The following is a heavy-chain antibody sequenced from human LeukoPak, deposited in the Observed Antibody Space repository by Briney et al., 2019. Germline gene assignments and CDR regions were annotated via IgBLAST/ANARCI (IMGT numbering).Heavy chain of an antibody. CDR2: INPNSGGT. V-gene: IGHV1-2*02. CDR3: AREGCSGGSCYFWFDP. J-gene: IGHJ5*02. Sequence: GASLTVSCMASGYTFTVYYMHWVRQAPGQGREWMGWINPNSGGTNYAQKFQGRVTMTRDTSISTAYMELSRLRSDDTAVYYCAREGCSGGSCYFWFDPWGQGTLVTVSS. CDR1: GYTFTVYY. D-gene: IGHD2-15*01.